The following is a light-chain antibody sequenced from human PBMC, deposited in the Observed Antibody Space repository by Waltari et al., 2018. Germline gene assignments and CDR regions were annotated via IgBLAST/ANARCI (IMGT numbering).Light chain of an antibody. CDR3: QVWDSTNGV. V-gene: IGLV3-1*01. J-gene: IGLJ3*02. CDR1: RLGNKY. CDR2: QDT. Sequence: SYELTQPPSVSVSAGQTASLTCSGDRLGNKYVSWYLQKAGQSPVLVIYQDTERPSGIPERFSGANSGNTATLTITGTQGVDEADYYCQVWDSTNGVFGGGTKLTVL.